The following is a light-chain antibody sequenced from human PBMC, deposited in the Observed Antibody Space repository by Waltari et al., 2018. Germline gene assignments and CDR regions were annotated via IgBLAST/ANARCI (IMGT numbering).Light chain of an antibody. CDR1: QLRDKF. Sequence: SYELTQPPSVSVSPGQPATITCSAAQLRDKFVAWYQQKSGQSPVLVIYQDMKRPSGIPERFSGSNSGNTATLTISGTQVDDEADFYCQAWDTTIVVFGGGTKLTVL. J-gene: IGLJ2*01. CDR2: QDM. V-gene: IGLV3-1*01. CDR3: QAWDTTIVV.